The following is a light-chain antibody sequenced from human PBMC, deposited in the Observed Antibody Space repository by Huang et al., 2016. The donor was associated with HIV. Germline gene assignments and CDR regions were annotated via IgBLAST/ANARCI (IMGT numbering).Light chain of an antibody. CDR2: GAS. CDR3: QQYLTTPYT. V-gene: IGKV1-NL1*01. J-gene: IGKJ2*01. CDR1: QGVTNS. Sequence: DIEMTQSPSSLSASVRDRVTITCRASQGVTNSLAWYQQKPGKAPKLLVYGASSLESGVPSMFRGSGSGTNYTLTITSLQPEDFATYYCQQYLTTPYTFGQGTKLEIK.